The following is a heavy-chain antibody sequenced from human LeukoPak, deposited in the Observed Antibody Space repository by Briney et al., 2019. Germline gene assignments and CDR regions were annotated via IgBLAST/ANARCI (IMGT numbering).Heavy chain of an antibody. CDR2: INPNSGGT. J-gene: IGHJ3*02. CDR3: AREGYGYPDAFDI. D-gene: IGHD5-18*01. Sequence: GASVKVSCKASGYTFTGYYIRWARQAPGQGLEWMGWINPNSGGTNYAQKFQGRVTMTRDTSINTAYMELRSDDTAVYYCAREGYGYPDAFDIWGQGTTVTVSS. V-gene: IGHV1-2*02. CDR1: GYTFTGYY.